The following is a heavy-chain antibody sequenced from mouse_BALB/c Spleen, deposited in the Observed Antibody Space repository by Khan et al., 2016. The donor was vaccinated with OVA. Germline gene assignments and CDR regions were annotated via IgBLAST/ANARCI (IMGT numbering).Heavy chain of an antibody. CDR2: IWAGGDT. Sequence: QVQLKESGPGLVAPSQSLSITCTVSGFSLSRYNIHWVRQPPGKGLEWLGMIWAGGDTDYNSTLKSRLNISKDNSKSQVFLKMNSLQTDDTAMYYCARAYYRDDGYYAMDYWGQGTSVIVSA. D-gene: IGHD2-14*01. J-gene: IGHJ4*01. V-gene: IGHV2-6-4*01. CDR3: ARAYYRDDGYYAMDY. CDR1: GFSLSRYN.